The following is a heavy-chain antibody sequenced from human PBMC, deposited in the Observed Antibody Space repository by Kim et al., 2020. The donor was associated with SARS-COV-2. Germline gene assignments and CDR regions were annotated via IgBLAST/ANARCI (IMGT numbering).Heavy chain of an antibody. V-gene: IGHV3-23*01. CDR2: ISVSGVST. D-gene: IGHD6-19*01. J-gene: IGHJ4*02. CDR1: GFTFSSHD. Sequence: GGSLRLSCAASGFTFSSHDMSWVRQAPGKGLEWVSGISVSGVSTYYADSARGRFTVSRDNSKNTLYLQMNSLRAEDMAIYYCAKGSGYNSVWYPFDYWGQGTLVTVSS. CDR3: AKGSGYNSVWYPFDY.